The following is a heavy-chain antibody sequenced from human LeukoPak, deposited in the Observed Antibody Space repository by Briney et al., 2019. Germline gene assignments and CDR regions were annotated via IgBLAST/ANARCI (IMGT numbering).Heavy chain of an antibody. J-gene: IGHJ4*02. V-gene: IGHV3-48*03. CDR3: ARDPGNHYGGNSGPEDY. Sequence: GGSLRLSCAASGFTFSSYEMNRVRQAPGKGLEWVSYISSSGSTIYYADSVKGRFTISRDNAKNSLYLQMNSLRAEDTAVYYCARDPGNHYGGNSGPEDYWGQGTLVTVSS. CDR1: GFTFSSYE. CDR2: ISSSGSTI. D-gene: IGHD4-23*01.